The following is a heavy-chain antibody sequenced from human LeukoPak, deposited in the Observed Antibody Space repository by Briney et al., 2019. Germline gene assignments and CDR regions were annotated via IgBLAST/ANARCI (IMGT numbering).Heavy chain of an antibody. J-gene: IGHJ6*04. CDR3: ARDGGYCGGDCFVDV. CDR2: IYTSGST. V-gene: IGHV4-4*07. Sequence: SEFLSLTCTVSGGSISSYYWSWIRQPAGKGLEWIGRIYTSGSTNYNPSLKSRVTMSVDTSKNQFSLKLSSVTAADTAVYYCARDGGYCGGDCFVDVWGKGTTVTVSS. D-gene: IGHD2-21*02. CDR1: GGSISSYY.